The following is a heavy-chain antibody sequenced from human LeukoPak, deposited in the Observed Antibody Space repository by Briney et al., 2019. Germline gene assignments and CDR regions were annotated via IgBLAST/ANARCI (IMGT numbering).Heavy chain of an antibody. CDR2: IWYAGSNK. CDR1: AFTFSNYG. Sequence: GRSLRLSCAASAFTFSNYGMHWVRQAPGKGLEWVAVIWYAGSNKYYADSVKGRFTISRDNSKNTLCLQMTSLRAEDTAVYYCATAPRGGDYEDYWGQGTLVTVSS. D-gene: IGHD4-17*01. V-gene: IGHV3-33*01. CDR3: ATAPRGGDYEDY. J-gene: IGHJ4*02.